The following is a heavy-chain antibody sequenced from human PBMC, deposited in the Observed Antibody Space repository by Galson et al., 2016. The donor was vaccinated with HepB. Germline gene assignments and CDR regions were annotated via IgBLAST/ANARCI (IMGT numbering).Heavy chain of an antibody. J-gene: IGHJ4*02. CDR1: AFTFTSSV. Sequence: SVKVSCKASAFTFTSSVIQWVRQARGQRLEWIGWIVVGSGNTNYAQKFQERVAITRDMSTSTAYMELSSLKSDDTAVYYCAADGHYDFLVGYPPAVDYWGQGTLVTVSS. D-gene: IGHD3-3*01. CDR2: IVVGSGNT. CDR3: AADGHYDFLVGYPPAVDY. V-gene: IGHV1-58*02.